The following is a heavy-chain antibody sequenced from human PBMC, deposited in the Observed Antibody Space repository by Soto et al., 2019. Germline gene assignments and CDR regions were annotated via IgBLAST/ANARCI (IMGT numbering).Heavy chain of an antibody. Sequence: GGSLRLSCAASGFTFSSYAMSWVRQAPGKGLEWVSAISGSGGSTYYADSVKGRFTISRDNSKNTLYLQMNSLRAEDTAVYYCAKVNRFVVVADTWNWFDPWCQGILVTVS. V-gene: IGHV3-23*01. CDR2: ISGSGGST. D-gene: IGHD2-15*01. J-gene: IGHJ5*02. CDR3: AKVNRFVVVADTWNWFDP. CDR1: GFTFSSYA.